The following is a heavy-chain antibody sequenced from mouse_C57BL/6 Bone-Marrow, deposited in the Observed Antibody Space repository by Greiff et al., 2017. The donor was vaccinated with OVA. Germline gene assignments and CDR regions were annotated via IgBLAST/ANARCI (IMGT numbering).Heavy chain of an antibody. CDR3: ARAESYYFYMDY. CDR2: INYDGSST. Sequence: LVESEGGLVQPGSSMKLSCTASGFTFSDYYMAWVRQVPEKGLEWVANINYDGSSTYYLDSLKSRFIISRDNAKNILYLQMSSLKSEDTATYYCARAESYYFYMDYWGQGTSVTVSS. CDR1: GFTFSDYY. V-gene: IGHV5-16*01. J-gene: IGHJ4*01.